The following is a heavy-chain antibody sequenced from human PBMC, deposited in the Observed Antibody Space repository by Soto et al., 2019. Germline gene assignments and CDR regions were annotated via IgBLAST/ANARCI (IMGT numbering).Heavy chain of an antibody. Sequence: QVHLVQSGAEVKKPGASVKVSCKASGYTLTSYGISWVRQAPGRGPEWMGWISAYKGYTYYAQNLQGRVTMTTDTPTNTAYMELRSLTSDDTAVYYCARDLYYYGSGSFLDTFDIWGQGTMVTVSS. CDR3: ARDLYYYGSGSFLDTFDI. J-gene: IGHJ3*02. D-gene: IGHD3-10*01. CDR2: ISAYKGYT. V-gene: IGHV1-18*04. CDR1: GYTLTSYG.